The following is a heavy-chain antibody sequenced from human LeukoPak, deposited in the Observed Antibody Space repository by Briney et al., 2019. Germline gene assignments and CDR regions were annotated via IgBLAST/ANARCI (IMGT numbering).Heavy chain of an antibody. CDR3: AMGSGWYYFDY. J-gene: IGHJ4*02. Sequence: PSETLSLPCTGSGGSISSYYGSWIRQPPGKGLKWIGYIYYSGSTNYNPSLKSRVTISVDTSKNQFSLKLSSVTAADTAVYYCAMGSGWYYFDYWGQGTLVTVSS. D-gene: IGHD6-19*01. V-gene: IGHV4-59*01. CDR2: IYYSGST. CDR1: GGSISSYY.